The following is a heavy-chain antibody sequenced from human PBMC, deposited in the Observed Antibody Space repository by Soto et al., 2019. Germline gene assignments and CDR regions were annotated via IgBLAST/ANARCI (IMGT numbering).Heavy chain of an antibody. V-gene: IGHV1-69*06. CDR1: GGPFSSYA. J-gene: IGHJ4*02. Sequence: RASVKVSCKASGGPFSSYAISWVRQAPGQGLEWMGGIIPVFGTGIYAQKFQGRVTITADKSTNTAYMELSSLRSEDTAVYFCARVGGTGGYTYGLDYWGQGTLVTVSS. CDR3: ARVGGTGGYTYGLDY. CDR2: IIPVFGTG. D-gene: IGHD5-18*01.